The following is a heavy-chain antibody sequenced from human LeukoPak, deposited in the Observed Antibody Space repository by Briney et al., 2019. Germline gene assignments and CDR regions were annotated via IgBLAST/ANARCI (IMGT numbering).Heavy chain of an antibody. CDR3: ARHQETDGYNSNDAFDI. V-gene: IGHV4-61*01. CDR1: GGSISNRNYH. J-gene: IGHJ3*02. Sequence: SETLSLTCTVSGGSISNRNYHWGWIRQPPGKGLEWIGYIYYSGSTNYNPSLKSRVTISVDTSKNQFSLKLSSVTAADTAVYYCARHQETDGYNSNDAFDIWGQGTMVTVSS. D-gene: IGHD5-24*01. CDR2: IYYSGST.